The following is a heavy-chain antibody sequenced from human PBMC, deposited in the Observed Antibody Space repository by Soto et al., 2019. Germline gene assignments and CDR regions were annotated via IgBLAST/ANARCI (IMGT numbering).Heavy chain of an antibody. Sequence: PSETLSLTCAVYGGSFSGYYWSWIRQPPGKGLEWIGEINHSGSTNYNPSLKSRVTISVDTSKNQFSLKLSSVTAADTAVYYCASFPQGYCSGGSLCPAIDYWGQGTLVTVSS. CDR1: GGSFSGYY. CDR3: ASFPQGYCSGGSLCPAIDY. V-gene: IGHV4-34*01. J-gene: IGHJ4*02. CDR2: INHSGST. D-gene: IGHD2-15*01.